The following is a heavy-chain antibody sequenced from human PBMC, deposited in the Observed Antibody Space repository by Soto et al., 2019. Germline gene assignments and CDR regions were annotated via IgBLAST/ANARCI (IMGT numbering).Heavy chain of an antibody. V-gene: IGHV4-39*01. CDR3: ARGIVVVVAATDYYYYGMDV. CDR2: IYYSGST. CDR1: GGSISSSSYY. Sequence: SETLSLTCTVSGGSISSSSYYWGWIRQPPGKGLEWIGSIYYSGSTYYNPSLKSRVTISVDTSKNQFSLKLSSVTAADTAVYYCARGIVVVVAATDYYYYGMDVWGQGTTVTVSS. J-gene: IGHJ6*02. D-gene: IGHD2-15*01.